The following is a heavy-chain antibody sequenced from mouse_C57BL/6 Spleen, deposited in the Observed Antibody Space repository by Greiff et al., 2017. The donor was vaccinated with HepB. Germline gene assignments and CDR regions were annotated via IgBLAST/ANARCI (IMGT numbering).Heavy chain of an antibody. J-gene: IGHJ4*01. D-gene: IGHD1-1*01. V-gene: IGHV1-55*01. CDR2: IYPGSGST. CDR3: ARSGLITGAMDY. Sequence: QVQLQQSGAELVKPGASVKMSCKASGYTFTSYWITWVKQRPGQGLEWIGDIYPGSGSTNYNEKFKSKATLTVDTSSSTAYMQLSSLTSEDSAVYYCARSGLITGAMDYWGQGTSVTVSS. CDR1: GYTFTSYW.